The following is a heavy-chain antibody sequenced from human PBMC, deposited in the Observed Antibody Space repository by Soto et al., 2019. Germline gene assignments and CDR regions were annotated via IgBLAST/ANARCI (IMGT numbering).Heavy chain of an antibody. CDR2: FYHSGTT. J-gene: IGHJ4*02. V-gene: IGHV4-59*01. D-gene: IGHD2-8*01. CDR3: ARDPGYCTNGVCPIFDF. Sequence: PSETLSLTCAVYGGSFSGYFWSWIRQPPGKGLEWIGHFYHSGTTNYSPALKSRVTISIDQSKNQFSLRLNSVTAADTAVYFCARDPGYCTNGVCPIFDFWGQGIPVTVSS. CDR1: GGSFSGYF.